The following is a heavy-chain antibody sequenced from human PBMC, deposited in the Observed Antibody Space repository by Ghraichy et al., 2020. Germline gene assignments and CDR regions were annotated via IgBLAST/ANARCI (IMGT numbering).Heavy chain of an antibody. D-gene: IGHD3-16*01. J-gene: IGHJ6*02. CDR1: GFNFSIHM. CDR2: ISGRGVLR. V-gene: IGHV3-48*02. Sequence: GGSLRLSCAASGFNFSIHMMNWVRQAPGKGLEWVSYISGRGVLRYADSVKGRFTISRDNAKNSLYLQMNSLRDEDTAVYYCARVRQSLSYAMDVWGQGTTFTVPS. CDR3: ARVRQSLSYAMDV.